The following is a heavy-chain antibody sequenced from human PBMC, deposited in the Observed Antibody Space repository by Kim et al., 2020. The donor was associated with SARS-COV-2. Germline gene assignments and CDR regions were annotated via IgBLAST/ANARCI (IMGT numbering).Heavy chain of an antibody. CDR3: ARDVADYYNTNYPAIFDC. CDR1: GYTFSTYG. D-gene: IGHD3-22*01. Sequence: ASVKVSCKASGYTFSTYGISWVRQAPGQGLEWMGWISAYNGNTNYARKFQGRVTMTTDTSTSTAYMDLRSLRSDDTAVYYCARDVADYYNTNYPAIFDCWGQGALVTVSS. CDR2: ISAYNGNT. J-gene: IGHJ4*02. V-gene: IGHV1-18*01.